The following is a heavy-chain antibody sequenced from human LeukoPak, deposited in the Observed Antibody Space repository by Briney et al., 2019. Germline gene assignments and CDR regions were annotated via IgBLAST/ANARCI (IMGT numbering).Heavy chain of an antibody. V-gene: IGHV3-48*03. CDR3: AGEARWLNFDY. Sequence: PGGSLRLSCAASGFTFSSYEMNWVRQAPGEGPEWVSYISSSGSTIYYADSVKGRFTISRDNAKNSLYLKMNSLRAEDTAVYYCAGEARWLNFDYWGQGTLVTVSS. D-gene: IGHD4-17*01. CDR1: GFTFSSYE. CDR2: ISSSGSTI. J-gene: IGHJ4*02.